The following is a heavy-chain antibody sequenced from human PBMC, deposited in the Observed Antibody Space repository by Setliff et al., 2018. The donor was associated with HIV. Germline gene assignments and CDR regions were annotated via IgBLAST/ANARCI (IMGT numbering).Heavy chain of an antibody. Sequence: SGPTLVNPTQTLALTCTFSNFSLTTIGVGVGWIRQPPGKALEWLALIYWDDDKRYSPSLKTRLTIAKHNSQNQVVLIMTDVATVDTATYYCAHSSTVSYGMDVWGQGTTVTVSS. J-gene: IGHJ6*02. D-gene: IGHD4-17*01. CDR1: NFSLTTIGVG. V-gene: IGHV2-5*02. CDR2: IYWDDDK. CDR3: AHSSTVSYGMDV.